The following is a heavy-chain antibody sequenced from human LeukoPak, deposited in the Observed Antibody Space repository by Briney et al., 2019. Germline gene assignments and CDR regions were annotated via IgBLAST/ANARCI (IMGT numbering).Heavy chain of an antibody. CDR3: ARDRKNIAVAGLGY. V-gene: IGHV1-18*01. Sequence: GASVKVSCKASGYTFTSYGISWVRQAPGQGLEWMGWISAYNGNTNYAQRLQGRVTMTTDTSTSTAYMELRSLRSDDTAVYYCARDRKNIAVAGLGYWGQGTLVTVSS. CDR1: GYTFTSYG. D-gene: IGHD6-19*01. CDR2: ISAYNGNT. J-gene: IGHJ4*02.